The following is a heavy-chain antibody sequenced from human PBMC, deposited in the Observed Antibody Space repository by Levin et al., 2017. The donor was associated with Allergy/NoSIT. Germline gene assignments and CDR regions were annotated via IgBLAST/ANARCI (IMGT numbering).Heavy chain of an antibody. CDR1: GFTFSNYW. D-gene: IGHD6-13*01. Sequence: GGSLRLSCAASGFTFSNYWMYWVRQAPGKGLVWVSAINSDGASIKYADSVKGRFTISRDNAKNTLDLQMNSLRAEDTAVYYCARDNGSNWFLIAYWGQGTLVTVSS. J-gene: IGHJ4*02. CDR2: INSDGASI. CDR3: ARDNGSNWFLIAY. V-gene: IGHV3-74*03.